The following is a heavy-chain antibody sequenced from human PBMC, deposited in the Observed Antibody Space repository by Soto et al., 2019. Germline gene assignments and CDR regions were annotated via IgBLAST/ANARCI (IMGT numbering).Heavy chain of an antibody. Sequence: PGGSLRLSCAASGFTFSSYDMHWVRQATGKGLEWVSAIGTAGDTYYPGSVKGRFTISRENAKNSLYLQMNSLRAGDTAVYYCARGPYYDILTGYYYYYGMDVWGQGTTVTVSS. J-gene: IGHJ6*02. V-gene: IGHV3-13*04. CDR2: IGTAGDT. D-gene: IGHD3-9*01. CDR1: GFTFSSYD. CDR3: ARGPYYDILTGYYYYYGMDV.